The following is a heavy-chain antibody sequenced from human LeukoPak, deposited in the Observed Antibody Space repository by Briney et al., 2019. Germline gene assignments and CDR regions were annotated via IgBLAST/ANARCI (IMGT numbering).Heavy chain of an antibody. CDR2: IYYSGST. J-gene: IGHJ4*02. Sequence: PSETLSLTYTVSGGSISSYYWSWIRQPPGKGLEWIGNIYYSGSTNYNPSLKSRVTISVDTSKNQFSLKLSSVTAADTAVYYCARDSGGSQDRWGQGTLVTVSS. V-gene: IGHV4-59*01. CDR3: ARDSGGSQDR. D-gene: IGHD1-26*01. CDR1: GGSISSYY.